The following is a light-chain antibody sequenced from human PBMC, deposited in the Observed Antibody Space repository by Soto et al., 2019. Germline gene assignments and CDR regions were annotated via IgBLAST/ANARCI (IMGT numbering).Light chain of an antibody. J-gene: IGLJ2*01. Sequence: QSALTQPASVSGSPGQSITISCTGTSSDVGSYNLVSWYQQHPGKAPNLMIYEGSKRPSGVSNRFSGSKSGNTASLTISGLQAEDEADYYCCSYAGSSTFERVFGGGTKVTVL. V-gene: IGLV2-23*03. CDR3: CSYAGSSTFERV. CDR1: SSDVGSYNL. CDR2: EGS.